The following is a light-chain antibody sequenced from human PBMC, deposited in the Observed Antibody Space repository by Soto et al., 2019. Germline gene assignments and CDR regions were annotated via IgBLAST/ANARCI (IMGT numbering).Light chain of an antibody. V-gene: IGKV1-5*01. Sequence: IQMTQSPSTVSASVGDRVTITCRASQSISSWLAWYQQKPGKAPKLLIYDASSLESGVPSRFSGSGSGTEITLTISSLQPDDFATYYCQQYKSYLWT. CDR2: DAS. J-gene: IGKJ1*01. CDR1: QSISSW. CDR3: QQYKSYLWT.